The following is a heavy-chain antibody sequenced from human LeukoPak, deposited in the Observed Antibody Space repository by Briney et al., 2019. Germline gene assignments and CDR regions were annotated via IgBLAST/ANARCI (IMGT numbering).Heavy chain of an antibody. V-gene: IGHV3-7*01. CDR3: VRHGPYCFDS. CDR2: INEDGRAD. J-gene: IGHJ4*02. Sequence: GGSLRLSCAASGFTFSSYWMSWVRQAPGKGLEWVANINEDGRADFYVDSVMGRFTISRDNAKNSLYLQMSSLRAEDTAVYYCVRHGPYCFDSWGQGTLVTVSS. CDR1: GFTFSSYW. D-gene: IGHD2-21*01.